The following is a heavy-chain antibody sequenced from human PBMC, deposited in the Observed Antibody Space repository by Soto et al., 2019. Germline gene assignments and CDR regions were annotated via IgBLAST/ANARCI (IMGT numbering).Heavy chain of an antibody. CDR1: GYTFTSYA. Sequence: QVPLVQSGAEVKKPGASVKVSCKASGYTFTSYAINWVRQTSGQGLEWMGWMNPNSGNTGYAQKFQGRVTMTRNTSISTAYMELSSLRSEDTAVYYCAREWSYSSTFDYWGQGTLVTVSS. CDR2: MNPNSGNT. J-gene: IGHJ4*02. D-gene: IGHD4-4*01. V-gene: IGHV1-8*01. CDR3: AREWSYSSTFDY.